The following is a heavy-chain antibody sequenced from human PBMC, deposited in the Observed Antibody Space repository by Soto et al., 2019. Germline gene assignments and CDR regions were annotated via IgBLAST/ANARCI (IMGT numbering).Heavy chain of an antibody. Sequence: QVQLQESGPGLVKPSQTLSLTCTVSGGSISSGGYYWSWIRQHPGKGLEWIGYIYYSGSTYYNPSLKSRVTISVDTSKNQFSLKLSSVTAADTAVYYCARVRRVIVATINHLTWFDPWGQGTLVTVSS. CDR2: IYYSGST. J-gene: IGHJ5*02. V-gene: IGHV4-31*03. CDR1: GGSISSGGYY. CDR3: ARVRRVIVATINHLTWFDP. D-gene: IGHD5-12*01.